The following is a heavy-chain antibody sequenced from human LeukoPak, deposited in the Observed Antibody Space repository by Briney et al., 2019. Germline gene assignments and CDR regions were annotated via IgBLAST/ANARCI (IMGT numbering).Heavy chain of an antibody. Sequence: SETLSLTCAVYGGSFSGYYWSWIRQPPGKGLEWIGEINHSGSTNYNPSLKSRVTISVDTSKNQFSLKLSSVTAADTAVYYCARAPYCSGGSRIDYWGQGTLVTVSS. J-gene: IGHJ4*02. CDR2: INHSGST. CDR1: GGSFSGYY. D-gene: IGHD2-15*01. CDR3: ARAPYCSGGSRIDY. V-gene: IGHV4-34*01.